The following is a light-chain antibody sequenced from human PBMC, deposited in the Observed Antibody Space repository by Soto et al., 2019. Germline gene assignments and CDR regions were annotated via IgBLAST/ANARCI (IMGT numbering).Light chain of an antibody. J-gene: IGLJ2*01. CDR3: SSYTSSSTLGV. CDR2: EVS. CDR1: SSDVGGYNY. Sequence: QSVLAQPPSVSGSPGQSVAISCTGTSSDVGGYNYVSWYQQRPGKAPKLILYEVSMRPSGVPDRFSGSKSGNTASLTVSGLQADDEADYYCSSYTSSSTLGVFGGGTKLTVL. V-gene: IGLV2-18*02.